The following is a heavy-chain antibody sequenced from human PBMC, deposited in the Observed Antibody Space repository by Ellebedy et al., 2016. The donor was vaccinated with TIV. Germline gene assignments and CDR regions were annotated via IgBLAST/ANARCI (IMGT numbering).Heavy chain of an antibody. CDR2: ISGSGGST. CDR1: GFTFSSYA. Sequence: GESLKISCAASGFTFSSYAMSWVRQAPGKGLEWVSAISGSGGSTYYADSVKGRFTISRDNSKNTLYLQMNSLRAEDTAVYYCAKDGRTMVRGVIMVYWGQGTLVTVSS. J-gene: IGHJ4*02. V-gene: IGHV3-23*01. D-gene: IGHD3-10*01. CDR3: AKDGRTMVRGVIMVY.